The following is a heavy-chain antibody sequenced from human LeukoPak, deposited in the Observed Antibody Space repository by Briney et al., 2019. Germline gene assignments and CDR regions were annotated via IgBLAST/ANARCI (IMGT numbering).Heavy chain of an antibody. CDR1: GFTFSNAW. V-gene: IGHV3-15*01. Sequence: GGSLRLSCAASGFTFSNAWMSWVRQAPGKGLEWVGRIKSKTDGGTTDYAAPVKGRFTISRDDSKNTLYLQMNSLKTEDTAVYYCTTSLSSFIAVAGTVPDYWGQGTLVTVSS. J-gene: IGHJ4*02. CDR2: IKSKTDGGTT. CDR3: TTSLSSFIAVAGTVPDY. D-gene: IGHD6-19*01.